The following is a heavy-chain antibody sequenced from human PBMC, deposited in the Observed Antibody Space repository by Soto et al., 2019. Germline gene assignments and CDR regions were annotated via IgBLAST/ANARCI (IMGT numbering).Heavy chain of an antibody. Sequence: KPSEILSLTCTVSGDSVTSVSDYWSWIRQPPGKGLEWIGYIYYSGSADYNPSLGSRVTISIDTSKNQFSLKLTSVTAADTAVYYCARGVGFGYYYYHMDLWGQGTTVTVSS. CDR1: GDSVTSVSDY. CDR2: IYYSGSA. J-gene: IGHJ6*02. V-gene: IGHV4-61*01. CDR3: ARGVGFGYYYYHMDL. D-gene: IGHD3-10*01.